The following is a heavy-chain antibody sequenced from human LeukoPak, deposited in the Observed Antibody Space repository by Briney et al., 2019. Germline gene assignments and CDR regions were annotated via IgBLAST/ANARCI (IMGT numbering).Heavy chain of an antibody. CDR3: ASSYYDSSGYYPYYYYYYMDV. CDR2: IYSGGST. Sequence: GGSLRLSCAASGCTVSSNYMSWVRQAPGKGLEWVSVIYSGGSTYYADSVKGRFTISRDNSKNTLYLQMNSLRAEDTAVYYCASSYYDSSGYYPYYYYYYMDVWGKGTTVTVSS. D-gene: IGHD3-22*01. V-gene: IGHV3-53*01. J-gene: IGHJ6*03. CDR1: GCTVSSNY.